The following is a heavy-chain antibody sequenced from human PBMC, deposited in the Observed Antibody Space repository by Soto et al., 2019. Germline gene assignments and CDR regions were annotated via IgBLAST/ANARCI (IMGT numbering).Heavy chain of an antibody. V-gene: IGHV4-4*02. CDR3: ARSGGPPYYYYGMDV. J-gene: IGHJ6*02. CDR2: IHHSGST. D-gene: IGHD6-19*01. CDR1: GGTISSLDW. Sequence: SETQSLTWTVFGGTISSLDWWRMVSQPPGKGLEWIGEIHHSGSTNYNPSLKSRVTISVDTSKNQFSLKLSSVTAADTAVYYCARSGGPPYYYYGMDVWGQGTTVTVSS.